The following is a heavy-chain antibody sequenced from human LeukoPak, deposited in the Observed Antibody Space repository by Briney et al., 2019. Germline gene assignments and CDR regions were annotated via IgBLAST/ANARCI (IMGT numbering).Heavy chain of an antibody. V-gene: IGHV1-69*01. Sequence: SVKVSCKASGGTFSSYAISWVRQAPGQGLEWMGGIIPTFGTANYAQKFQGRVTITADESTSTAYMELSSLRSEDTAVYYCARAPLGYCSSTSCPFDYWGQGTLVTVSS. CDR2: IIPTFGTA. D-gene: IGHD2-2*01. CDR3: ARAPLGYCSSTSCPFDY. CDR1: GGTFSSYA. J-gene: IGHJ4*02.